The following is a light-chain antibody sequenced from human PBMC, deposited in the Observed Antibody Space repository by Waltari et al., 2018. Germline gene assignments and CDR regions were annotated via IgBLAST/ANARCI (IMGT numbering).Light chain of an antibody. V-gene: IGKV4-1*01. Sequence: DIVMTQSPDSLAVSLGERAPINCKSSQSLLYSSNNKNYLAWYQQKPGQPPKLLIYWASARESGVPHRFSGSGSETDFTLTISSLQAEDVALYYCQQYYRTPRTFGQGTKVEIK. CDR1: QSLLYSSNNKNY. J-gene: IGKJ1*01. CDR3: QQYYRTPRT. CDR2: WAS.